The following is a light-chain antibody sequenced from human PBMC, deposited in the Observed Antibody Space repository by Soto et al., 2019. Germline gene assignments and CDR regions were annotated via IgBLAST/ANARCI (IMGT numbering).Light chain of an antibody. V-gene: IGLV2-23*01. J-gene: IGLJ1*01. Sequence: QSVLTQPASVSGSPGQSITISCTGTSSDVGSYNLVSWYQQHPGKAPKLMIYEGSKRPSGVSNRFSGSKSGNTASLKISGLQAEDEADYYCCSYAGSSPSYVFGTGTKVTVL. CDR1: SSDVGSYNL. CDR2: EGS. CDR3: CSYAGSSPSYV.